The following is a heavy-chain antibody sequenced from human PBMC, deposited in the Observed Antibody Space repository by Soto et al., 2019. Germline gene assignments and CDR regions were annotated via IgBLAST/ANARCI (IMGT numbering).Heavy chain of an antibody. Sequence: QVQLVESGGGVVQPGRSLRLSCAASGFTFSSYGMHWVRQAPGKGLEWVAVIWYDGSNKYYADSVKSRFTISRDNSKNTLYLQMNSLRAEDTAVYYCARDSCSGGSCYLFDYCGQGTLVTVSS. D-gene: IGHD2-15*01. J-gene: IGHJ4*02. V-gene: IGHV3-33*01. CDR1: GFTFSSYG. CDR2: IWYDGSNK. CDR3: ARDSCSGGSCYLFDY.